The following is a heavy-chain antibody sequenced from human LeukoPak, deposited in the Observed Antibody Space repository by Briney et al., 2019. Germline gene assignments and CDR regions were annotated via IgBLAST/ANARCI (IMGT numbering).Heavy chain of an antibody. V-gene: IGHV3-30*02. CDR1: GFTFSSYG. J-gene: IGHJ4*02. D-gene: IGHD6-19*01. CDR2: IRYDGSNN. CDR3: AKDQWLVLDY. Sequence: GGSLRLSCAASGFTFSSYGMHWVRQAPGKGLEWVAFIRYDGSNNYYADSVKGRFTISRDNSKNTVYLQMNSLRAGDTAVYSCAKDQWLVLDYWGQGTLVTVSS.